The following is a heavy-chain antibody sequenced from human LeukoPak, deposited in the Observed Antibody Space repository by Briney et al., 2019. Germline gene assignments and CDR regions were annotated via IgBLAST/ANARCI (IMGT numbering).Heavy chain of an antibody. V-gene: IGHV4-4*07. Sequence: SETLSLTCTVSGGSISSYYWSWIRQPAGKGLEWIGRIYTSGSTNYNPSLKSRVTMLVDTSKNQFSLKLSSVTAADTAVYYCARFAYDYVWGSYRSNLYYFDYWGQGTLVTVSS. D-gene: IGHD3-16*02. CDR1: GGSISSYY. J-gene: IGHJ4*02. CDR3: ARFAYDYVWGSYRSNLYYFDY. CDR2: IYTSGST.